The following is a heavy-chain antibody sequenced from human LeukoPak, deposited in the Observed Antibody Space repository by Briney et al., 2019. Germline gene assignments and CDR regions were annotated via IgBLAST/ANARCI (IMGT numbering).Heavy chain of an antibody. J-gene: IGHJ3*02. Sequence: GGSLRLSCAASGFTFSSYRMNWVRQAPGKGLEWVSSISSSSSYIYYADSVKGRFTISRDNAKNSLYLQMNSLRAEDTAVYYCARDKTGGATYAFDIWGQGTMVTVSS. D-gene: IGHD1-26*01. CDR1: GFTFSSYR. CDR2: ISSSSSYI. V-gene: IGHV3-21*01. CDR3: ARDKTGGATYAFDI.